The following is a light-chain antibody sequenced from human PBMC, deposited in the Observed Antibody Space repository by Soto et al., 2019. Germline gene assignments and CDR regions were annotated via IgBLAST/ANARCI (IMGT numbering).Light chain of an antibody. V-gene: IGKV3-15*01. CDR1: QSVTSN. CDR2: GIS. Sequence: EMVITQAPSILSVPQGACVTLSCRASQSVTSNYLAWYQKHPRQPTRLLYCGISTRATGIPARFSGSGSGKEFSPTSSSLQSEDFAVYCCQQNSKWPITFGGGTRLEIK. J-gene: IGKJ5*01. CDR3: QQNSKWPIT.